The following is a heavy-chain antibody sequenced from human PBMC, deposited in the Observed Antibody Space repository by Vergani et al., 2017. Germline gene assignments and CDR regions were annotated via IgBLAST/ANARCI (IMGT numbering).Heavy chain of an antibody. CDR1: GGSISSGGYS. CDR2: IYHSGST. J-gene: IGHJ6*03. CDR3: ARASLRALVGYYYYMDV. Sequence: QLQLQESGSGLVKPSQTLSLTCAVSGGSISSGGYSWSWIRQPPGKGLEWIGYIYHSGSTYYNPSLKSRVTISVDKSKNQFSLWVNSVTAADTAVYFCARASLRALVGYYYYMDVWGKGKTVVVSS. V-gene: IGHV4-30-2*01. D-gene: IGHD3-16*02.